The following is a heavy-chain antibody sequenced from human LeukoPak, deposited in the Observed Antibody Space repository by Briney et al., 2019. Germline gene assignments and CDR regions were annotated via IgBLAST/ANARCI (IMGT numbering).Heavy chain of an antibody. D-gene: IGHD2-8*02. J-gene: IGHJ6*02. CDR2: ISNYGGST. V-gene: IGHV3-64D*06. CDR1: GFTFSSCS. CDR3: ARGRYAYWWEDYGMDV. Sequence: GGSLRLSCSASGFTFSSCSMFWVRQAPGKGLESISVISNYGGSTSYADSVKGRFTISRDNSKNTLYLQMSSLRSDDTAVYYCARGRYAYWWEDYGMDVWGQGTTVTVSS.